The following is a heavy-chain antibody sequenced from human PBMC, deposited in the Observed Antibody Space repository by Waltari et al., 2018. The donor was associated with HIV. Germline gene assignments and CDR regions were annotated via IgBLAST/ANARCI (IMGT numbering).Heavy chain of an antibody. CDR3: VKTGVGGRFFHY. V-gene: IGHV3-30*02. J-gene: IGHJ4*02. Sequence: QVQLVESGGGVVQPGGSLRLSCAASGLPSGNYGIHGVRQASGQGLEWVACIHYDGLNKDSADSVKGRFTISRDNSKNTVYLHMNSLRAEDTAVYYCVKTGVGGRFFHYWGQGTLVTVSS. D-gene: IGHD1-26*01. CDR1: GLPSGNYG. CDR2: IHYDGLNK.